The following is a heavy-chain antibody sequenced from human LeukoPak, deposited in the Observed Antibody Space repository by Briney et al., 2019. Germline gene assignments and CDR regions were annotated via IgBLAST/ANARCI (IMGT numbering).Heavy chain of an antibody. J-gene: IGHJ3*02. Sequence: ASMKVSCKASGYTFTGYYMHWVRQAPGQGLEWMGWINPNSGGTNYAQKFQGWVTMTRDTSISTAYMELSRLRSDDTAVYYCARDRSPTYSSGWYQDAFDIWGQGTMVTVSS. D-gene: IGHD6-19*01. CDR1: GYTFTGYY. V-gene: IGHV1-2*04. CDR3: ARDRSPTYSSGWYQDAFDI. CDR2: INPNSGGT.